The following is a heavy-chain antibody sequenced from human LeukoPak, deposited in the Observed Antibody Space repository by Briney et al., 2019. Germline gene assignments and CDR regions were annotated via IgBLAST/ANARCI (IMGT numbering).Heavy chain of an antibody. CDR1: GYSISSGYY. CDR3: ARFVSGVVVVPAAAGYYYFDY. D-gene: IGHD2-2*01. J-gene: IGHJ4*02. Sequence: SETLSLTCAVSGYSISSGYYWGWIRQPPGKGLEWIGSIYHSGSTYYSPSLKSRATISVDTSKNQFSLKLSSVTAADTAVYYCARFVSGVVVVPAAAGYYYFDYWGQGTLVTVSS. V-gene: IGHV4-38-2*01. CDR2: IYHSGST.